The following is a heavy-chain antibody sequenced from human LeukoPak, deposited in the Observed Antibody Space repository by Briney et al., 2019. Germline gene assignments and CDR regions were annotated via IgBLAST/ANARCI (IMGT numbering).Heavy chain of an antibody. D-gene: IGHD1-26*01. V-gene: IGHV3-30*18. CDR1: GFTFSSCG. J-gene: IGHJ4*02. Sequence: PGRSLRLSCAASGFTFSSCGMHWVRQAPGKGLEWVAVISYDGSNKYYADSVKGRFTISRDNSKNSLYLQMNSLRAEDTAVYYCAKDRGGIVGDTYFDYWGQGTLVTVSS. CDR2: ISYDGSNK. CDR3: AKDRGGIVGDTYFDY.